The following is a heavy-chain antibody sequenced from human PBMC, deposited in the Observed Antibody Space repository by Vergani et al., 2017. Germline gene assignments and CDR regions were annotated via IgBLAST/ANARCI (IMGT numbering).Heavy chain of an antibody. CDR2: IIPIFGTA. V-gene: IGHV1-69*01. J-gene: IGHJ3*02. Sequence: QVQLVQSGAEVKKPGSSVKVSCKASGGTFSSYAISWVRQAPGQGLEWMGGIIPIFGTANYAQKFQGRVTITADESTSTAYMGLSSLRSEDTAVYYCARANYYYDSSGLSVGAFDIWGQGTMVTVSS. D-gene: IGHD3-22*01. CDR1: GGTFSSYA. CDR3: ARANYYYDSSGLSVGAFDI.